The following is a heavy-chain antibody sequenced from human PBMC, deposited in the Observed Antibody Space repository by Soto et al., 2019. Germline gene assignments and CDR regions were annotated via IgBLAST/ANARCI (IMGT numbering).Heavy chain of an antibody. V-gene: IGHV1-18*01. CDR1: GYNYRIHG. J-gene: IGHJ4*02. CDR3: ASDPSNTSGDKLYLDY. CDR2: ISCYNHDT. Sequence: QIHLVQSGAAVKKPGASVRVSCKTSGYNYRIHGITWVRQAPGQGLEWMGWISCYNHDTRYGQRFQGRFSMATDTSTNTAYIELRSLTSDVTAVYYCASDPSNTSGDKLYLDYWGQGTLVTVSS. D-gene: IGHD3-22*01.